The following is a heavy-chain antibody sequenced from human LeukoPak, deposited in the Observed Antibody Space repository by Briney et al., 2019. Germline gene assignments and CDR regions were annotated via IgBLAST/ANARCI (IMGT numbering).Heavy chain of an antibody. V-gene: IGHV1-8*01. J-gene: IGHJ4*02. D-gene: IGHD2-2*01. Sequence: GASVKVSCKASGYTFTSYDINWVRQATGQGLEWMGWMNPNSGNTGYAQKFQGRVTMTRNTSISTAYMELSSLRSEDTAVYYCARVDCSSTSCHPDYWGQGTLVTVSS. CDR3: ARVDCSSTSCHPDY. CDR2: MNPNSGNT. CDR1: GYTFTSYD.